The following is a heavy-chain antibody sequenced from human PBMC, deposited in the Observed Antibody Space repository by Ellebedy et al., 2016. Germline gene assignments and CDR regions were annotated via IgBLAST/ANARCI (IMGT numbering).Heavy chain of an antibody. CDR1: GGSISSYY. V-gene: IGHV4-59*08. Sequence: SETLSLXXTVSGGSISSYYWSWIRQPPGKGLEWIGYIYYSGSTNYNPSLKSRVTISVDTSKNQFSLKLSSVTAADTAVYYCARIVEQQLHWYFDLWGRGTLVTVSS. CDR2: IYYSGST. CDR3: ARIVEQQLHWYFDL. J-gene: IGHJ2*01. D-gene: IGHD6-13*01.